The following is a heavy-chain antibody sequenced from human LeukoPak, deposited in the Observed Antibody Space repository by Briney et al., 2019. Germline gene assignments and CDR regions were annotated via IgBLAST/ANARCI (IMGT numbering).Heavy chain of an antibody. D-gene: IGHD6-13*01. J-gene: IGHJ4*02. CDR2: ISSSSSYI. V-gene: IGHV3-21*01. CDR3: ATSNLAAAGDY. CDR1: GFTFSSYE. Sequence: GGSLRLSCAASGFTFSSYEMNWVRQAPGKGLEWVSSISSSSSYIYYADSVKGRFTISRDNAKNSLYLQMNSLRAEDTAVYYCATSNLAAAGDYWGQGTLVTVSS.